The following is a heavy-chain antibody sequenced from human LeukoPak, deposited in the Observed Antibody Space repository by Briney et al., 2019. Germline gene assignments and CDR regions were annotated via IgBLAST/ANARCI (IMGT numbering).Heavy chain of an antibody. Sequence: GGSLRLSCAASGFTLSSYAMSWVRQAPGKGLEWVSAISGSGRGTYYSDSVKGRFTISRDNSKNTLYLQVNSLRAEDTAVYYCAKWGDYDILTGYYVPDYWGQGTLVTVSS. CDR3: AKWGDYDILTGYYVPDY. CDR2: ISGSGRGT. D-gene: IGHD3-9*01. CDR1: GFTLSSYA. V-gene: IGHV3-23*01. J-gene: IGHJ4*02.